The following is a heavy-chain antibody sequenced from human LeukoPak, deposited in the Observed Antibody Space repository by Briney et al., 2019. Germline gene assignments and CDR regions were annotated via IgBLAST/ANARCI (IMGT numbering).Heavy chain of an antibody. D-gene: IGHD4-11*01. J-gene: IGHJ1*01. V-gene: IGHV3-23*01. CDR2: VSGSDGNT. Sequence: GGSLRLSCAASGFTFSNYAMTWVRQAPGKGLEWVSSVSGSDGNTYYADSVKGRFSISRDNAKNTVYLQMNSLRAEDTAVYYCARDARYSFQLWGQGTLVTVSS. CDR1: GFTFSNYA. CDR3: ARDARYSFQL.